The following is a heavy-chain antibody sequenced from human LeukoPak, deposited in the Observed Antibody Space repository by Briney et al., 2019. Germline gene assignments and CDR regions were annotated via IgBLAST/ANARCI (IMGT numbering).Heavy chain of an antibody. Sequence: SVKVSCKASGGTFSSYAISWVRQAPGQGLEWMGGIIPIFGTANYAQKFQGRVTITTDESTSTAYMELSSLRSEDTAVYYCARSRKCGGDCYSEYFQHWGQGTLVTVSS. CDR2: IIPIFGTA. CDR3: ARSRKCGGDCYSEYFQH. J-gene: IGHJ1*01. D-gene: IGHD2-21*01. CDR1: GGTFSSYA. V-gene: IGHV1-69*05.